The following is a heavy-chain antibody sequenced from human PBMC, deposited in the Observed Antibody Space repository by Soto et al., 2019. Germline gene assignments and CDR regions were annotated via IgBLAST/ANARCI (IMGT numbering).Heavy chain of an antibody. CDR1: GGSISSYY. V-gene: IGHV4-59*01. CDR2: IYYSGST. J-gene: IGHJ5*02. CDR3: ARDPGYCSSTSCPLNWFDP. Sequence: SETLSLTCTVSGGSISSYYWSWIRQPPGKGLEWIGYIYYSGSTNYNPSLKSRVTISVDTSKNQFSLKLSSVTAADTAVYYCARDPGYCSSTSCPLNWFDPWGQGTLVTVSS. D-gene: IGHD2-2*01.